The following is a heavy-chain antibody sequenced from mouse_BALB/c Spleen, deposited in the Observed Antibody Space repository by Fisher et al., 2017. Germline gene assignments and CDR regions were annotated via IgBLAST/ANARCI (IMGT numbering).Heavy chain of an antibody. Sequence: KFKGKATLTADTSSSTAYMQLSSLTSEDSAVYFCARPLTTGDWYFDVWGAGTTVTVSS. D-gene: IGHD1-1*01. CDR3: ARPLTTGDWYFDV. V-gene: IGHV1-76*01. J-gene: IGHJ1*01.